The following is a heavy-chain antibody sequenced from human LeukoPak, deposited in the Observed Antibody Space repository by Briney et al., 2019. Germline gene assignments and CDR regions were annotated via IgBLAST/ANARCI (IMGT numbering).Heavy chain of an antibody. Sequence: SETLSLTCAVSGGSISSGGYSWSWIRQPPGKGLECVGYIYHSGSIYYNPSLKSRVTISVDRSKNQFSLKVNSVTAADTAVYYCARASSPDCTGGSCHGYFDLWGRGTLVTVSS. J-gene: IGHJ2*01. CDR3: ARASSPDCTGGSCHGYFDL. CDR2: IYHSGSI. V-gene: IGHV4-30-2*01. D-gene: IGHD2-15*01. CDR1: GGSISSGGYS.